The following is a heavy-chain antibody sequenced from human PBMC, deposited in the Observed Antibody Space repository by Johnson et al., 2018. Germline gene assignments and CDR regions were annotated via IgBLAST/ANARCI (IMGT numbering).Heavy chain of an antibody. D-gene: IGHD2-15*01. CDR2: IYYSGST. J-gene: IGHJ3*02. Sequence: QVQLQESGPGLVKPSETLSLTCSVSGGSISGYYWSWIRQSQGNGLEWIGYIYYSGSTSFNPSLKSRVALSIDTSKNQFSLKLTSVTAADTAVYYCARYCSEGSCESRSYDIWGQGTMVTVSA. V-gene: IGHV4-59*01. CDR1: GGSISGYY. CDR3: ARYCSEGSCESRSYDI.